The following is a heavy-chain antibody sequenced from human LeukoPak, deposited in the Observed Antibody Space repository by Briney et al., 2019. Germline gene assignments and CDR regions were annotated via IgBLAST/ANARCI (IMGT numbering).Heavy chain of an antibody. D-gene: IGHD2-15*01. J-gene: IGHJ4*02. V-gene: IGHV1-2*02. Sequence: ASVKVSCKASGYTFTGYYMHWVRQAPGQGLEWMGWINPNSGGTNYAQKFQGRVTMTRDTSISTAYMELSRLRSDDTAVYYCAREWDCSDGICFPRGFDFWGQGTLVTVSS. CDR3: AREWDCSDGICFPRGFDF. CDR1: GYTFTGYY. CDR2: INPNSGGT.